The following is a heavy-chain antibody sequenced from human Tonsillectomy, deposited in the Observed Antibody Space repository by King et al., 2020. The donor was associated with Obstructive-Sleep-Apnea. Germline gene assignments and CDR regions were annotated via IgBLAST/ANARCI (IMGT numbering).Heavy chain of an antibody. Sequence: QLVQSGAEVKKPGASGKVSCKASGYSFTGYYIHGVRQAPGEGLEWVGWINPNSGGTNYAQKFQGRVTMTRDTSISTAYMELSRLRSDDTAVYYCAKTFKAGYCSGGSCSPKDVWGQGTTVTVSS. CDR2: INPNSGGT. V-gene: IGHV1-2*02. J-gene: IGHJ6*02. D-gene: IGHD2-15*01. CDR1: GYSFTGYY. CDR3: AKTFKAGYCSGGSCSPKDV.